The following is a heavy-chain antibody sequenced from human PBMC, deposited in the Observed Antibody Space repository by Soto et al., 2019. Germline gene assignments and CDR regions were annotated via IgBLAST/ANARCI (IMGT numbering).Heavy chain of an antibody. CDR3: ARHVVESLSFGERVHHFDY. D-gene: IGHD3-10*01. CDR1: GGTFSSYA. V-gene: IGHV1-69*13. CDR2: IIPIFGTA. Sequence: GASVKVSCKASGGTFSSYAISWVRQAPGQGLEWMGGIIPIFGTANYAQKFQGRVTITADESTSTAYMELSSLRSEDTAVYYCARHVVESLSFGERVHHFDYWGHGTLVTVSS. J-gene: IGHJ4*01.